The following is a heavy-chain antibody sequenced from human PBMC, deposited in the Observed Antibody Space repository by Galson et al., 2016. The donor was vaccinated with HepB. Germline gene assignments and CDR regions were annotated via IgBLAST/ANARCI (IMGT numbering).Heavy chain of an antibody. Sequence: GSLRLSCAVSGLTVSGDYMSWVRQAPGKGLEWVSLISGSGGSTFYADSVKGRFTISRDNSKNTLYLQMNSLRAEDTAVYYCAKRYCSGGSCYHVDHWGQGTLVTVSS. CDR2: ISGSGGST. J-gene: IGHJ5*02. D-gene: IGHD2-15*01. CDR1: GLTVSGDY. V-gene: IGHV3-23*01. CDR3: AKRYCSGGSCYHVDH.